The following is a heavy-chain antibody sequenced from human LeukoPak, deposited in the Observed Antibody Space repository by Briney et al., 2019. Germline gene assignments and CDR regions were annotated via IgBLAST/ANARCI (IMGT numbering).Heavy chain of an antibody. CDR3: ATGLCGGSCYLVDY. J-gene: IGHJ4*02. D-gene: IGHD2-15*01. Sequence: GGSLRLSCAASGFTFSSYPIHWVRPAPGKGLEWVAIISYDGSSKFYADSVKGRFTISRDNSKNTVYLQLDSLRAEDTAVYYCATGLCGGSCYLVDYWGQGTLVTVSS. CDR1: GFTFSSYP. CDR2: ISYDGSSK. V-gene: IGHV3-30*04.